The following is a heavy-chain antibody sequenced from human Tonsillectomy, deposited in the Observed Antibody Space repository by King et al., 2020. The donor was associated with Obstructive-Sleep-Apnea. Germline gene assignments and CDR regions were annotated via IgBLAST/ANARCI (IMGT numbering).Heavy chain of an antibody. D-gene: IGHD2-21*02. CDR2: IYPGDSDS. J-gene: IGHJ6*02. CDR3: ARRRVTPDASDYYGMDV. V-gene: IGHV5-51*01. CDR1: GFSVTAYW. Sequence: VQLVESGAEVKKPGESLKISCKGSGFSVTAYWIAWVRQMPGKGLEWMGIIYPGDSDSKYSPSFQGQVTFSADKSISTAYLQWSSLKASDSAVYYCARRRVTPDASDYYGMDVWGQGTSVTVSS.